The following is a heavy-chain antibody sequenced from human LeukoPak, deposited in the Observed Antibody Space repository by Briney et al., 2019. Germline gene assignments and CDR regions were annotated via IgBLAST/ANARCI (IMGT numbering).Heavy chain of an antibody. CDR2: IRYDGSNK. J-gene: IGHJ4*02. D-gene: IGHD2-15*01. CDR1: GGSISSSSYY. Sequence: PSETLSLTCTVSGGSISSSSYYWGWVRQAPGKGLEWVAFIRYDGSNKYYADSVKGRFTISRDNSKNTLYLQMNSLRAEDTAVYYCARSGSGVVVVAAYDYWGQGTLVTVSS. CDR3: ARSGSGVVVVAAYDY. V-gene: IGHV3-33*08.